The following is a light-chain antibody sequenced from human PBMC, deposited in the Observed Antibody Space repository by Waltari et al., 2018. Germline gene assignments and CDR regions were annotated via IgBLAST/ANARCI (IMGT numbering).Light chain of an antibody. CDR2: DAS. CDR1: QSVSRS. CDR3: QKYVSLPAT. V-gene: IGKV3-20*01. J-gene: IGKJ1*01. Sequence: EIVLTQSPGTLSLSPGEGATLSCRASQSVSRSLAWYQQKPGQAPRLLIYDASTRATGIPDRFSGSGSGTDFSLTISRLEPEDFALYYCQKYVSLPATFGQGTTVEIK.